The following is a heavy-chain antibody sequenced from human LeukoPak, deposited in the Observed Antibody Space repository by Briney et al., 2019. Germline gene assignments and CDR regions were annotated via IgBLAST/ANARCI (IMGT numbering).Heavy chain of an antibody. V-gene: IGHV4-39*07. CDR3: ARVKKGDYMDV. D-gene: IGHD3-16*01. CDR1: GGSISRSSYY. J-gene: IGHJ6*03. CDR2: IYFIGIT. Sequence: SETLSLTCTVSGGSISRSSYYWGWIRQPPGKGLEWIGSIYFIGITYYNPSLKSRITISVDTSKNQLSLKLNSVIAADTAVYYCARVKKGDYMDVWGKGTTVTVSS.